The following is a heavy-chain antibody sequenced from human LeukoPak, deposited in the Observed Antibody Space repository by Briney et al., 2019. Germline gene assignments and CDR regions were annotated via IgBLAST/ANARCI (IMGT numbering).Heavy chain of an antibody. CDR3: ARREVTTSWYFDL. D-gene: IGHD4-17*01. J-gene: IGHJ2*01. CDR2: IYNSGST. Sequence: SETLSLTCNVSGGSISNYYWSWIRQSPGKGLEWIAYIYNSGSTNYNPSLKSRVTISVDTSKNQFSLKLSSVTAADTAVYYCARREVTTSWYFDLWGRGTLVTVSS. CDR1: GGSISNYY. V-gene: IGHV4-59*08.